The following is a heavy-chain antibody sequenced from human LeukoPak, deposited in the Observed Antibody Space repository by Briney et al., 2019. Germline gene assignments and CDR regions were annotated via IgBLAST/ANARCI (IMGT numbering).Heavy chain of an antibody. CDR1: GFTFSSYS. V-gene: IGHV3-21*01. CDR2: ISSSSSYI. CDR3: AKPPLGAYYMDV. Sequence: GGSLRLSCAASGFTFSSYSMNWVRQAPGKGLEWVSSISSSSSYIYYADSVKGRFTISRDNAKNSLYLQMNSLRAEDTAVYYCAKPPLGAYYMDVWGKGTTVTISS. J-gene: IGHJ6*03. D-gene: IGHD1-26*01.